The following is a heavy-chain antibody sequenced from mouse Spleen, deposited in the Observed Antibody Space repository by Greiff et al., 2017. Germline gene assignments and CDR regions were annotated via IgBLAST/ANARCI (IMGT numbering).Heavy chain of an antibody. V-gene: IGHV1-19*01. CDR2: INPYNGGT. CDR3: ARCDYDGVDAMDY. CDR1: GYTFTDYY. J-gene: IGHJ4*01. Sequence: EVKLVESGPVLVKPGASVKMSCKASGYTFTDYYMNWVKQSHGKSLEWIGVINPYNGGTSYNQKFKGKATLTVDKSSSTAYMELNSLTSEDSAVYYCARCDYDGVDAMDYWGQGTSVTVSS. D-gene: IGHD2-4*01.